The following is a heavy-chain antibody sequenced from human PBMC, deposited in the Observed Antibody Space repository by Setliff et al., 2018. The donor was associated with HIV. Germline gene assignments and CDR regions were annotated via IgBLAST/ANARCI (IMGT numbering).Heavy chain of an antibody. CDR3: ASGFYYDSSGYWPFDY. Sequence: SETLSLTCTVSGDSISSSSFYWGWIRQPPGKGLECIGTIYYSGSTFQNPFLKSRVTISLDKSKNQFSLKLNSVTAADTAVYYCASGFYYDSSGYWPFDYWGQGTLVTVSS. V-gene: IGHV4-39*01. J-gene: IGHJ4*02. D-gene: IGHD3-22*01. CDR1: GDSISSSSFY. CDR2: IYYSGST.